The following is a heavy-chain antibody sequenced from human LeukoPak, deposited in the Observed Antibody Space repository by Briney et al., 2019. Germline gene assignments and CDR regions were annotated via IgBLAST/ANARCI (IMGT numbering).Heavy chain of an antibody. CDR1: GFTFSSYA. J-gene: IGHJ4*02. CDR3: ARDKAVSPYFDY. V-gene: IGHV3-23*01. Sequence: GGSLRLSCAASGFTFSSYAMSWVRQAPGKGLEWVPAISGSGGSTYYADSVKGRFTISRDNSKNTLYLQMNSLRAEDTAVYYCARDKAVSPYFDYWGQGTLVTVSS. CDR2: ISGSGGST. D-gene: IGHD3-22*01.